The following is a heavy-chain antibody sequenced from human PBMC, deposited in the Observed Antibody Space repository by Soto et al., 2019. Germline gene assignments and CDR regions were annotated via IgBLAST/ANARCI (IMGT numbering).Heavy chain of an antibody. J-gene: IGHJ6*03. Sequence: GGSLRLSCAASGFTVSSNYMSWVRQAPGKGLEWVSVIYSGGSTYYADSVKGRFTISRDNSKNTLYLKMNSLRAEDTAVYYCAREGAYSSSPYYYYYMDVWGKGTTVTVSS. CDR2: IYSGGST. V-gene: IGHV3-66*01. D-gene: IGHD6-6*01. CDR1: GFTVSSNY. CDR3: AREGAYSSSPYYYYYMDV.